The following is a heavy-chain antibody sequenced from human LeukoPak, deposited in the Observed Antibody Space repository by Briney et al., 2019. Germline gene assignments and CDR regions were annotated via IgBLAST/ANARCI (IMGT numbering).Heavy chain of an antibody. Sequence: VASVKVSCKASGYTFTSYGISWVRQATGQGLEWMGWISAYNGNTNYAQKLQGRVTMTTDTSTSTAYMELRSLRSDDTAVYYCARVSSSSLDNWFDPWGQGTLVTVS. CDR3: ARVSSSSLDNWFDP. D-gene: IGHD6-13*01. CDR2: ISAYNGNT. J-gene: IGHJ5*02. V-gene: IGHV1-18*01. CDR1: GYTFTSYG.